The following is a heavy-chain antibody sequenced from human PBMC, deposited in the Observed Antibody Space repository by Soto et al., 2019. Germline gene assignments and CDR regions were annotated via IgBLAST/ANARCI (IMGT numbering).Heavy chain of an antibody. Sequence: QVQVVESGGGVVQPGRSLRLSCAASGFTFSSYGLHWVRQAPGKGLEWVALIRSDGTNKYYADSVKGRFTISRDNSKKTLYLQMNTLRDEDTALYYCATNRDYYDSSGFDYWGQGTQVTVSS. V-gene: IGHV3-33*01. D-gene: IGHD3-22*01. J-gene: IGHJ4*02. CDR3: ATNRDYYDSSGFDY. CDR2: IRSDGTNK. CDR1: GFTFSSYG.